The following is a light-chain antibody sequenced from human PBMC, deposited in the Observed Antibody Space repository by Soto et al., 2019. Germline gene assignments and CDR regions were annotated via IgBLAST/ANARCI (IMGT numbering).Light chain of an antibody. CDR1: QSVGRS. CDR2: NAS. V-gene: IGKV3-15*01. Sequence: EIMMPQSPAPLSVPPGESATLSCRASQSVGRSVAWYQQRPGKSPSLLIFNASTRASGISARFSGSGSVTDFSLAISGLQSEDYAVYYCQHYNVWWTFGQGTKVE. J-gene: IGKJ1*01. CDR3: QHYNVWWT.